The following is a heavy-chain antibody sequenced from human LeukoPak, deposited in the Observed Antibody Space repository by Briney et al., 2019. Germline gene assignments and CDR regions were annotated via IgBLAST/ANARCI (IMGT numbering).Heavy chain of an antibody. CDR2: IYHSGST. J-gene: IGHJ4*02. Sequence: SETLSLTCTVSGYSISSGYYWGWIRQPPGKGLEWIGSIYHSGSTYYNPSLKSRVTISVDTSKNQFSLKLSSVTAADTAVYYCARGSEMVRGVNNFDYWGQGTLVTVSS. V-gene: IGHV4-38-2*02. CDR3: ARGSEMVRGVNNFDY. CDR1: GYSISSGYY. D-gene: IGHD3-10*01.